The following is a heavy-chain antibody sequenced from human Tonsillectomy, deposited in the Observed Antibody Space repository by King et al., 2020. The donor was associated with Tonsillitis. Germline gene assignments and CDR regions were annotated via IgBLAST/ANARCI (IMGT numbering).Heavy chain of an antibody. Sequence: QLQESGPGLVKPSETLSLTCTVSGGSISSYYWSWIRQPPGKGLEWIGYIYYTGSTNYKHSLKSRVTISVDTSKNHFSLKLSAVTAADTAVYYCARAQAMDVGGKGTTVTVSS. J-gene: IGHJ6*04. CDR2: IYYTGST. V-gene: IGHV4-59*01. CDR3: ARAQAMDV. CDR1: GGSISSYY.